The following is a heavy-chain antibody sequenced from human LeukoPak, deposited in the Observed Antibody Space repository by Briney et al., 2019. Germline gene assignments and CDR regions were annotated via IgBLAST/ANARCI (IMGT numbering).Heavy chain of an antibody. CDR2: ISSSGGTI. Sequence: GVSLSLSCAPSGFTFITFEMKWVRQAPGEGLVWVSYISSSGGTIYYADSVKGRFTISRDNAKNSLYLQMNGLRAEDTAVYYCARGGGVLRFLEWQSPYYFDYWGQGTLVTVSS. D-gene: IGHD3-3*01. CDR3: ARGGGVLRFLEWQSPYYFDY. CDR1: GFTFITFE. V-gene: IGHV3-48*03. J-gene: IGHJ4*02.